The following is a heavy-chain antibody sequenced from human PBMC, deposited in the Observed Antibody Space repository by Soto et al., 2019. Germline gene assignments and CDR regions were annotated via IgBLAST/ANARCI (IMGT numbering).Heavy chain of an antibody. CDR1: GFTFSSYD. V-gene: IGHV3-13*01. J-gene: IGHJ6*02. D-gene: IGHD3-10*01. CDR3: ARESGGSGSYSYYYYGMDV. CDR2: IGTAGDT. Sequence: GGSLRLSCAASGFTFSSYDMHWVRQATGKGLEWVSAIGTAGDTYYPGSVKGRFTISRENAKNSLYLQMNSLRAEDTAVYYCARESGGSGSYSYYYYGMDVWGQGTTVTVSS.